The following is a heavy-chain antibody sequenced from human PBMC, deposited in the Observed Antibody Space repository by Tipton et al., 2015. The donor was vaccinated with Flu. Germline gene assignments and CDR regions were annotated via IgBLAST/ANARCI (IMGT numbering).Heavy chain of an antibody. CDR3: ARGPQVPVWPYYYGMDV. D-gene: IGHD2-2*01. CDR1: GFNVSSNY. Sequence: SLRLSCAASGFNVSSNYMSWVRQAPGKGLEWVSVIYGGGTTDYADSVKGRFTISRDKSKNALYLQMSSLRAEDTAVYYCARGPQVPVWPYYYGMDVWGQGTTVTVSS. J-gene: IGHJ6*02. CDR2: IYGGGTT. V-gene: IGHV3-53*01.